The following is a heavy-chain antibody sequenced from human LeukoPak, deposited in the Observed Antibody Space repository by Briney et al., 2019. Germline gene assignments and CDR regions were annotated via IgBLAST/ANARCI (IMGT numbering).Heavy chain of an antibody. D-gene: IGHD7-27*01. CDR1: GFTFDDYG. Sequence: PGGSLRLSCAASGFTFDDYGMSWVRQAPGKGLEWVSGVNWNGGTPGYADSVKGRFTISRDNTKNSLYLQMHNLRAEDTALYYCARVDAISHANWGFGGHSNNFDYWGQGTLVAVSS. J-gene: IGHJ4*02. V-gene: IGHV3-20*04. CDR2: VNWNGGTP. CDR3: ARVDAISHANWGFGGHSNNFDY.